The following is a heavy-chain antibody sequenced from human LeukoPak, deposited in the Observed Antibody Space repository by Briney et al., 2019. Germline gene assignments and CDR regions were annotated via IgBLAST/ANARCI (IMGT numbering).Heavy chain of an antibody. CDR1: GFTFSDYY. J-gene: IGHJ4*02. V-gene: IGHV3-11*06. Sequence: GGSLRLSCAASGFTFSDYYMSWIRQAPGKGLEWVSYISSSSSYTNYADSVEGRFTISRDNAKNSLYLQMNSLRAEDTAVYYCARDSPWSVRYFDYWGQGTLVTVSS. D-gene: IGHD2-8*01. CDR2: ISSSSSYT. CDR3: ARDSPWSVRYFDY.